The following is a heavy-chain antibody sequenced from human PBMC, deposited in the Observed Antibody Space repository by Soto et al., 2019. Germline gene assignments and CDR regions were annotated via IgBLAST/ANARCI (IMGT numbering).Heavy chain of an antibody. CDR1: GGSISSGDYY. CDR3: ARATDRGYGSGIFYGVDV. Sequence: LSLTCTVSGGSISSGDYYWSWIRQPPGQGLEWIGYIYYSGSTYYNPSLKSRVTISVDTSKNQFSLKLSSVTAADTAVYYCARATDRGYGSGIFYGVDVWGQGTTVTVSS. V-gene: IGHV4-30-4*01. CDR2: IYYSGST. J-gene: IGHJ6*02. D-gene: IGHD3-10*01.